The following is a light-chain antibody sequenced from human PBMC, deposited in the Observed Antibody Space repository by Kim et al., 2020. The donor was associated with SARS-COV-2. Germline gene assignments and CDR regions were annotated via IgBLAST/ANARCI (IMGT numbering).Light chain of an antibody. V-gene: IGLV2-14*03. J-gene: IGLJ3*02. CDR1: NRDIGGYNY. Sequence: GQEFTISCAGSNRDIGGYNYVAWYQQHPGKAPKLIIYDVTKRPSGVSDRFSGCKSGNTASLIISGLQADDEADYSCSSYTSSKTWVFGGGTQLTVL. CDR3: SSYTSSKTWV. CDR2: DVT.